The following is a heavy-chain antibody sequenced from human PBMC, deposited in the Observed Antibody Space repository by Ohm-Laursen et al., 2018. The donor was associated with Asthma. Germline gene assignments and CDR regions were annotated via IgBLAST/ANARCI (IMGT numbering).Heavy chain of an antibody. CDR3: AREKGEEWELRRELSF. Sequence: SVKVSCKTSGYTFSNYHMHWVRQAPGEGLEWMGVIDPSGGSPTFAKKFHGRVTLTSDTSTSTVYMELSSLRSEDTAVYFCAREKGEEWELRRELSFWGQGTLVTVSS. D-gene: IGHD1-26*01. CDR2: IDPSGGSP. V-gene: IGHV1-46*01. J-gene: IGHJ4*02. CDR1: GYTFSNYH.